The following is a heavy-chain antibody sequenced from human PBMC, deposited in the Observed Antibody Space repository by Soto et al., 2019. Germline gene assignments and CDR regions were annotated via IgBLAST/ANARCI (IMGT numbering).Heavy chain of an antibody. V-gene: IGHV4-39*01. CDR2: IYYSGST. J-gene: IGHJ4*02. Sequence: ETLSLTCTVSGDSISSSTYYWGWIRRPPGKGLEWIGSIYYSGSTDYNPSLKSRVTISVDTSKIQFSLKLSSVTAADTALYYCARQTQGCTAGSCYSAVDYWGPGTLVTVSS. D-gene: IGHD2-15*01. CDR1: GDSISSSTYY. CDR3: ARQTQGCTAGSCYSAVDY.